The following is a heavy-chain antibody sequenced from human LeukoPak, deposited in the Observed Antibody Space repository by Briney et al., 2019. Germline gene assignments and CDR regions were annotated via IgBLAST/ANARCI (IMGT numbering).Heavy chain of an antibody. CDR3: AKDSWLIQLWLEY. Sequence: GRSLRLSCAASGFTFSSYGMHWVRQAPGKGLEWVAVIWYDGSNKYYADSVKGRFTISRDNSKNTLYLQMNSLRAEDTAVYYCAKDSWLIQLWLEYWGQGTLVTVSS. J-gene: IGHJ4*02. D-gene: IGHD5-18*01. CDR2: IWYDGSNK. V-gene: IGHV3-33*06. CDR1: GFTFSSYG.